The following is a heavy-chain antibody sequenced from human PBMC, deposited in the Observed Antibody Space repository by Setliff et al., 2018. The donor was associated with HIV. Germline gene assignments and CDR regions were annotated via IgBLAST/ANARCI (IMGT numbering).Heavy chain of an antibody. CDR2: IYYSGST. CDR1: GGSISSHH. J-gene: IGHJ6*03. Sequence: PSETLSLTCTVSGGSISSHHWSWIRQPPGKGLEWIGYIYYSGSTYYNPSLKSRVTISVDTSKNQFSLKLSAVTAADTAVYYCARLPRGPDRSYYMDVWGKGTTVTVSS. CDR3: ARLPRGPDRSYYMDV. V-gene: IGHV4-59*11.